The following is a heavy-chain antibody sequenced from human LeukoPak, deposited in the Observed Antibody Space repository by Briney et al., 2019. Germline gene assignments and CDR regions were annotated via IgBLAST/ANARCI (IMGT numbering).Heavy chain of an antibody. CDR2: ISGSGGST. Sequence: GGSLRHSCAASGFTFSSYAMSWVRQAPGKGLEWVSAISGSGGSTYYADSVKGRFTISRDNSKNTLYLQMNSLRAEDTAVYYCATAAAGLYYYYYGMDVWGQGTTVTVSS. CDR3: ATAAAGLYYYYYGMDV. CDR1: GFTFSSYA. V-gene: IGHV3-23*01. J-gene: IGHJ6*02. D-gene: IGHD2-15*01.